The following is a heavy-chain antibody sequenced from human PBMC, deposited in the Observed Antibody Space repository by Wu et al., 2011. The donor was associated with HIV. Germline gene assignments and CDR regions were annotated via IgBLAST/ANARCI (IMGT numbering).Heavy chain of an antibody. V-gene: IGHV1-69*04. J-gene: IGHJ5*02. CDR3: AGDLGGDEDT. D-gene: IGHD2-21*01. CDR2: INPVLNLV. Sequence: QVQLVQSGGEVKKPGSSVKVSCKTSRSTFSKYAISWVRQARGQGLEWVGRINPVLNLVDYSQKFQGRVTISADKSTSTAYIEVRSLRSEDTSVYYCAGDLGGDEDTWGQGTLVTVSS. CDR1: RSTFSKYA.